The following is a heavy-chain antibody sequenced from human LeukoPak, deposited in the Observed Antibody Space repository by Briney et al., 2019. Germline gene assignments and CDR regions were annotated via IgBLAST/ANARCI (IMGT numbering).Heavy chain of an antibody. V-gene: IGHV1-24*01. CDR3: AAPSGSFLGYYYGMDV. Sequence: GASVKVSCKVSGYTLTELSMHWVRQAPGKGLEWMGGFDPEDGVTLYAQRFQGRVTITKDTSTDTVYMELSSLKSEDTAVYYCAAPSGSFLGYYYGMDVWGQGTTVTVSS. CDR1: GYTLTELS. D-gene: IGHD1-26*01. CDR2: FDPEDGVT. J-gene: IGHJ6*02.